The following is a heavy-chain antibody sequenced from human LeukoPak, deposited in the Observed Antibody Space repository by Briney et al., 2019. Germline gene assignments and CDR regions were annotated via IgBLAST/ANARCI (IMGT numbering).Heavy chain of an antibody. CDR3: ARNSLPNYDILTGYLQPADY. J-gene: IGHJ4*02. CDR2: INPSGGST. Sequence: ASVKVSCKASGYTFTSYYMHWVRQAPGQGLEWMGIINPSGGSTSYAQKFQGRDTMTRDTSTSTVYMELSSLRSEDTAVYYCARNSLPNYDILTGYLQPADYWGQGTPVTVSS. D-gene: IGHD3-9*01. CDR1: GYTFTSYY. V-gene: IGHV1-46*01.